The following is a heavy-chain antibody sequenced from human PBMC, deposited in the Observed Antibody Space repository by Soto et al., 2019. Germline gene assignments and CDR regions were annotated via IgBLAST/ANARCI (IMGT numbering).Heavy chain of an antibody. CDR2: MYHSGIT. D-gene: IGHD6-6*01. J-gene: IGHJ6*02. Sequence: LSLTCAVSGYSIRSGYFWGWIRQPPGKGLEWIGSMYHSGITYYNLSPKSRVTISVDTSKNQLSLKLSSATAADTAVYYCARSMYSTSAQLYYGMDVWGQGTTVTVSS. V-gene: IGHV4-38-2*01. CDR1: GYSIRSGYF. CDR3: ARSMYSTSAQLYYGMDV.